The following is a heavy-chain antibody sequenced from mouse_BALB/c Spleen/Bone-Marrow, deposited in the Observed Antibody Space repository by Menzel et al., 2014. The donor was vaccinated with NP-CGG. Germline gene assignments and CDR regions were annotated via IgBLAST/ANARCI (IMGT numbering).Heavy chain of an antibody. CDR3: AYWDLAY. V-gene: IGHV1-4*02. D-gene: IGHD4-1*01. CDR1: GYTFTSYT. CDR2: INPSSGYT. Sequence: QVQLKESAAELARPGASVKMSCKASGYTFTSYTMHWVKQRPGQGLEWIGYINPSSGYTEYNQKFKDKTTLTADKSSSTAYMQLSSLTSEDSAVYYCAYWDLAYWGQGTLSLSLQ. J-gene: IGHJ3*01.